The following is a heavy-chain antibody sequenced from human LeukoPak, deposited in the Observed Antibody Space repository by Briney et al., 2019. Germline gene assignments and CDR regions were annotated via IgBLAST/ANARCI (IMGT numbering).Heavy chain of an antibody. D-gene: IGHD3-10*01. J-gene: IGHJ4*02. CDR1: GDTLTELS. Sequence: ASVKVSCKLSGDTLTELSMHWVRQSPGKGLEWMGGFVPEDGETIYAQKFQGRVTMTEDTATDTAYMELSSLRSDDTAVYFCATLPRGHLFDSWGQGTLVTVSS. V-gene: IGHV1-24*01. CDR2: FVPEDGET. CDR3: ATLPRGHLFDS.